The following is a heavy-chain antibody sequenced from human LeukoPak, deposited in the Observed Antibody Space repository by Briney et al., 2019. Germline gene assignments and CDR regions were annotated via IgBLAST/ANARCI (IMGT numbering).Heavy chain of an antibody. CDR3: ARDLGYYYGSGSYNYMDV. CDR2: ISYDGSNK. V-gene: IGHV3-30*04. D-gene: IGHD3-10*01. CDR1: GFTFSSYA. J-gene: IGHJ6*03. Sequence: GGSLRLSCAASGFTFSSYAMHWVRQAPGKGLEWVAVISYDGSNKYYADSVKGRFTISRDNSKNTLYLQMNSLRAEDTAVYYCARDLGYYYGSGSYNYMDVWGKGTTVTVSS.